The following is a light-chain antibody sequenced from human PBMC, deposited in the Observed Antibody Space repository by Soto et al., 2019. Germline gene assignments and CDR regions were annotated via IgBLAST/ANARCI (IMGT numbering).Light chain of an antibody. J-gene: IGKJ1*01. V-gene: IGKV1-39*01. CDR1: QSISNY. CDR2: SAS. Sequence: MYHSASSLSVKKEDRVTITCRASQSISNYLNWYQQKPGKAPKLLIYSASTLQSGVPSRFSGSGSGTDFTLTISRLEPEDFAVYYCQQYGNSPRTFGQGTNLDI. CDR3: QQYGNSPRT.